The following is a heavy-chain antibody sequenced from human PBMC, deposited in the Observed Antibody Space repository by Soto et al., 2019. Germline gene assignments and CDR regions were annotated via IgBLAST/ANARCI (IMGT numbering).Heavy chain of an antibody. CDR3: ARGRWLQPEGGYFDY. D-gene: IGHD1-1*01. CDR2: ISYDGSNK. J-gene: IGHJ4*02. V-gene: IGHV3-30-3*01. CDR1: GFTFSSYA. Sequence: HPGGSLRLSCAASGFTFSSYAMHWVRQAPGKGLEWVAVISYDGSNKYYADSVKGRFTISRDNSKNTLYLQMNSLRAEDTAVYYCARGRWLQPEGGYFDYWGQGTLVTVSS.